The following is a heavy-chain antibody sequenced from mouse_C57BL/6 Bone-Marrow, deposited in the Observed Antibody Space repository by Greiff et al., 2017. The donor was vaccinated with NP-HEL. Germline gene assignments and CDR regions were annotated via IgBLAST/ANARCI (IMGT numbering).Heavy chain of an antibody. CDR2: IDPENGDT. CDR1: GFNIKDDY. D-gene: IGHD1-1*01. J-gene: IGHJ3*01. V-gene: IGHV14-4*01. CDR3: TLITTVVATPRFAY. Sequence: VHVKQSGAELVRPGASVKLSWTASGFNIKDDYMHWVKQRPEQGLEWIGWIDPENGDTEYASKFQGKATITADTSSNTAYLQLSSLTSEDTAVYYCTLITTVVATPRFAYWGQGTLVTVSA.